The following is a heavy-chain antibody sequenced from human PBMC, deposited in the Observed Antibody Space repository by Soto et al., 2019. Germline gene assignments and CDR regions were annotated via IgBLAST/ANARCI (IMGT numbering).Heavy chain of an antibody. CDR1: GGSISSYY. CDR2: IYYSGST. D-gene: IGHD2-2*01. J-gene: IGHJ6*03. Sequence: SETLSLTCTVSGGSISSYYWSWIRQPPGKGLEWIGYIYYSGSTNYNPSLKSRVTISVDTSKNQFSLKLSSVTAADTAVYYCARAIVVVPAAMLGAYYYYYMDVWGKGTTVTVSS. CDR3: ARAIVVVPAAMLGAYYYYYMDV. V-gene: IGHV4-59*08.